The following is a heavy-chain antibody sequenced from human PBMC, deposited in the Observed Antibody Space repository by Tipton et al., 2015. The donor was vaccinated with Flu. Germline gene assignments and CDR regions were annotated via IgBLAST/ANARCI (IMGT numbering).Heavy chain of an antibody. J-gene: IGHJ4*02. CDR1: GGSISSYY. Sequence: TLSLTCTVSGGSISSYYWGWIRQPPGKGLEWIGSIYYSGSTYYNPSLKSRVTISVDTSKNQFSLKLSSVTAADTAVYYCASGLNWLIDYWGQGTLVTVSS. CDR2: IYYSGST. V-gene: IGHV4-39*07. CDR3: ASGLNWLIDY. D-gene: IGHD1-1*01.